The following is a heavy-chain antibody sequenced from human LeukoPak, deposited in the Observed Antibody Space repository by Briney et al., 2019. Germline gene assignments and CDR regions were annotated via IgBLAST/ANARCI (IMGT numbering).Heavy chain of an antibody. D-gene: IGHD1-26*01. J-gene: IGHJ4*02. V-gene: IGHV4-39*07. CDR3: ARDDVGTYD. CDR1: GDSISSPNYY. CDR2: IFDTGNT. Sequence: SETLSLTCSVSGDSISSPNYYWGWIRPPQGKGLEWIGSIFDTGNTYSNPSINRRVTLSVYTSNTQFSLNLNSVTAADTAVYCCARDDVGTYDWGQGTLVTVSS.